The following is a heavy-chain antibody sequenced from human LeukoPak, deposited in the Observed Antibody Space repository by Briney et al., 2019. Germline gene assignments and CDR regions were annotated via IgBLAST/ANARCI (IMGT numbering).Heavy chain of an antibody. D-gene: IGHD6-19*01. J-gene: IGHJ4*02. CDR1: GGSISSDSYS. CDR3: ARNPVAGFDF. V-gene: IGHV4-61*02. CDR2: IYTSGST. Sequence: SETLSLTCSVSGGSISSDSYSWSWIRQPAGKGLEWIGRIYTSGSTNYNPPLKSRVTISVDTSKNQFSLRLRSVTAADTAVYYCARNPVAGFDFWGQGALVTVSS.